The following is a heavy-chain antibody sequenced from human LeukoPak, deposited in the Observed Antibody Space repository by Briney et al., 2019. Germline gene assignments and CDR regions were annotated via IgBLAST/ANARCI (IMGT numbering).Heavy chain of an antibody. CDR2: ISYDGSNK. Sequence: GGSLRLSCAASGFTFSSYGMHWVRQAPGKGLEWVAVISYDGSNKYYADSVKGRSTISRDNSKNTLYLQMNSLRAEDTAVYYCAKEWELHPFDYWGQGTLVTVSS. CDR3: AKEWELHPFDY. D-gene: IGHD1-26*01. CDR1: GFTFSSYG. V-gene: IGHV3-30*18. J-gene: IGHJ4*02.